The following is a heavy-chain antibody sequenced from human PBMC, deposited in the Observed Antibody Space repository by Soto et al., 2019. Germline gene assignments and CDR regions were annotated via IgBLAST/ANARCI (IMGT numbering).Heavy chain of an antibody. CDR3: ARGHIVSSNFYFMEV. CDR2: KEHGGST. J-gene: IGHJ6*03. D-gene: IGHD3-16*02. V-gene: IGHV4-34*01. Sequence: SETLSLTCAVYGGAFSGYYWTWVRQTPGKGLEWIGEKEHGGSTTYNPSLQSRVSISLDLARKQVSLQLTSVTAADSATYYCARGHIVSSNFYFMEVWGKGTTVTVSS. CDR1: GGAFSGYY.